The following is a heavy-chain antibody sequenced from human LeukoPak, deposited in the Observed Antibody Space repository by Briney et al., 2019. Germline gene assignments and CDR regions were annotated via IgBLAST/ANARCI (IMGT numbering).Heavy chain of an antibody. D-gene: IGHD2-2*01. CDR2: TYYRSKWYN. Sequence: SQTLSLTCAISGDSVSSNSAAWNWIRQSPSRGLEWLGRTYYRSKWYNDYAVSVRSRITINPDTSKNQFSLQLNSVTPEDTAVYYCAVGPVVPAAIGVDYWGQGTLVTVSS. CDR3: AVGPVVPAAIGVDY. J-gene: IGHJ4*02. CDR1: GDSVSSNSAA. V-gene: IGHV6-1*01.